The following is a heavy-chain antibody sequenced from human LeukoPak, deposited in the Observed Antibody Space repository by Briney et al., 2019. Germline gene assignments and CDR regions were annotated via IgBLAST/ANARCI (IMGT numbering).Heavy chain of an antibody. CDR1: GFSFDDYA. Sequence: GGSLRLSCAASGFSFDDYAMHWVRQAPGKGLEWVSGITWNSGSIGYADSVEGRFTISRDNAKNSLYLQMNSLRAEDTASYYCVKDGGRDTAAAYYWGQGTLVSVSS. CDR3: VKDGGRDTAAAYY. D-gene: IGHD6-13*01. V-gene: IGHV3-9*01. J-gene: IGHJ4*02. CDR2: ITWNSGSI.